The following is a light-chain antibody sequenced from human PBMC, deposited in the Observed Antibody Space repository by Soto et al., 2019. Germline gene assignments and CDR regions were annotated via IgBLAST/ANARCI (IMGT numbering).Light chain of an antibody. CDR2: GAS. CDR1: QSVSSSY. V-gene: IGKV3-20*01. Sequence: EIVLTQSPGTLSLSPGERATLSCRASQSVSSSYLAWYQQIPGQAPRLLIYGASNRATGIPDRFSGSGSGTDFTLTISRMEPEDFAVYYCQQYGSSPPLTFGGGTKVEIK. J-gene: IGKJ4*01. CDR3: QQYGSSPPLT.